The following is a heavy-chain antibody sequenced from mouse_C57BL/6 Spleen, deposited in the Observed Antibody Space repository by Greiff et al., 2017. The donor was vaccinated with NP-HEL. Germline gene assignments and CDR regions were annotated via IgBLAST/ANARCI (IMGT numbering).Heavy chain of an antibody. CDR2: IDPSDSET. CDR3: ARSGYYDYDGFAY. CDR1: GYTFTSYW. V-gene: IGHV1-52*01. D-gene: IGHD2-4*01. J-gene: IGHJ3*01. Sequence: VQLQQPGAELVRPGSSVKLSCKASGYTFTSYWMHWVKQRPIQGLEWIGNIDPSDSETHYNQKFKDKATLTVDKSSSTAYMQLSSLPSEDSAVYYCARSGYYDYDGFAYWGQGTLVTVSA.